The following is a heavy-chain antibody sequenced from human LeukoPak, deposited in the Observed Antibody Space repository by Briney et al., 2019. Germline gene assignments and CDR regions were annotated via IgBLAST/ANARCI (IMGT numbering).Heavy chain of an antibody. Sequence: SETLSLTCTVSGVSISSGGYYWSWLRQHPGKGLEWFGYIHYSGDTYYSPALESRLTISVDTSKNQFSLRLRSVTAADTAVYYCARVVAYDSTGYYLYYFDYWGQGTLVTVAA. D-gene: IGHD3-22*01. V-gene: IGHV4-31*03. CDR3: ARVVAYDSTGYYLYYFDY. J-gene: IGHJ4*02. CDR2: IHYSGDT. CDR1: GVSISSGGYY.